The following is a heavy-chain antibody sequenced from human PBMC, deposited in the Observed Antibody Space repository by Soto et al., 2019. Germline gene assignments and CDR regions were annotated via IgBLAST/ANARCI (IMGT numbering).Heavy chain of an antibody. CDR2: IYSGGST. CDR3: ASGRDGYNYWTY. D-gene: IGHD5-12*01. J-gene: IGHJ4*02. CDR1: GFTVSSNY. Sequence: PGVSLRRSCAASGFTVSSNYMSWVRQAPGKGLEWVSVIYSGGSTYYADSVKGRFTISRDNSKNTLYLQMNSLRAEDTAVYYCASGRDGYNYWTYWGQGTLVTVSS. V-gene: IGHV3-53*01.